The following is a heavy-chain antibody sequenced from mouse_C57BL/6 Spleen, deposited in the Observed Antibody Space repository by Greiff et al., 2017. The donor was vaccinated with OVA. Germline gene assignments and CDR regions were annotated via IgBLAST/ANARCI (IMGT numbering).Heavy chain of an antibody. CDR2: ISSGSSTI. CDR3: ARRRYGYDGYYAIDY. CDR1: GFTFSDYG. D-gene: IGHD2-2*01. Sequence: EVQLVESGGGLVKPGGSLKLSCAASGFTFSDYGMHWVRQAPEKGLEWVAYISSGSSTIYYADTVKGRFTISRDNAKNTLFLQMTSLRSEDTAMYYCARRRYGYDGYYAIDYWSQVTSVTVSS. J-gene: IGHJ4*01. V-gene: IGHV5-17*01.